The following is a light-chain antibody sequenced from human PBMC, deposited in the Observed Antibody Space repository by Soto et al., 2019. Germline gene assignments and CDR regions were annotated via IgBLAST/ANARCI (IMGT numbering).Light chain of an antibody. CDR2: GAS. CDR1: QSVSGN. CDR3: QQYNNWPPYT. Sequence: EIVLTQSPDTLSLSPGERATLSCRASQSVSGNYLAWYQQKPGQAPRLLIFGASTRATGIPARFSGSGSGTEFTLTISSLQSEDFAVYYCQQYNNWPPYTFGQGTKLEIK. J-gene: IGKJ2*01. V-gene: IGKV3-15*01.